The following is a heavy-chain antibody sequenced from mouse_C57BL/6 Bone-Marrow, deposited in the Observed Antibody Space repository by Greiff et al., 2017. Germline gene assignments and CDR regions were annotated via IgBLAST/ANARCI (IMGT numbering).Heavy chain of an antibody. CDR3: ARCNIYFDY. J-gene: IGHJ2*01. V-gene: IGHV1-64*01. CDR2: IHPNSGRT. CDR1: GYTFTSYW. Sequence: VQLQQPGAELVKPGASVKLSCKASGYTFTSYWMHWVKQRPGQGLEWIGMIHPNSGRTNYNEKFKSKATLTVDKSSSTAYMQLSSLTSEDSAVYYCARCNIYFDYWGQGTTLTVSS. D-gene: IGHD2-1*01.